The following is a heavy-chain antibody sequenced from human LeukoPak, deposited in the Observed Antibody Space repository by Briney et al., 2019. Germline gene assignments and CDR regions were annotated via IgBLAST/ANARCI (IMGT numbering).Heavy chain of an antibody. CDR2: IYYSGST. V-gene: IGHV4-59*08. J-gene: IGHJ4*02. Sequence: SETLSLTCTVSGGSISNNYWSWIRQPPGKGLEWIGYIYYSGSTNYNPSLKSRVTISVDTSKNQFSLKLSSVTAADTAVYYCARHQLNFDYWGQGILVTVSS. D-gene: IGHD1-1*01. CDR1: GGSISNNY. CDR3: ARHQLNFDY.